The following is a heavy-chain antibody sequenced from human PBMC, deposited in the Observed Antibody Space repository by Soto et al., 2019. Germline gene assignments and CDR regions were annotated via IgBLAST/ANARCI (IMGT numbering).Heavy chain of an antibody. CDR3: AIGYSPSYYCSSGRCFPVGYSYYGMDV. Sequence: ASVKVPCKASGYTFTGYYMHWVRQAPGQGLEWMGWINPNSGGTNYAKKYQGWVTMTRDTSISTAYLELSRLRSDDTAVYYCAIGYSPSYYCSSGRCFPVGYSYYGMDV. CDR2: INPNSGGT. CDR1: GYTFTGYY. D-gene: IGHD2-15*01. J-gene: IGHJ6*01. V-gene: IGHV1-2*04.